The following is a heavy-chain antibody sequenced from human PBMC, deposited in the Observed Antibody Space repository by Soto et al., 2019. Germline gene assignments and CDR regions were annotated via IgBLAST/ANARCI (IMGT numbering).Heavy chain of an antibody. CDR1: GYTFTGYY. Sequence: ASVKVSCKASGYTFTGYYMHWVRQAPGQGLEWMGWINPNSGGTNYAQKFQGWVTMTRDTSISTAYMELSRLRSDDTAVYYCARAGTVTPGWFDPWGQGTLVTV. J-gene: IGHJ5*02. D-gene: IGHD4-4*01. CDR2: INPNSGGT. V-gene: IGHV1-2*04. CDR3: ARAGTVTPGWFDP.